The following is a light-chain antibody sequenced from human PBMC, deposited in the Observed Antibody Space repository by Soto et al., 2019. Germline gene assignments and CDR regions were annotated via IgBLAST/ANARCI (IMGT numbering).Light chain of an antibody. CDR1: QSISSNY. V-gene: IGKV3-20*01. CDR3: LQYGNSPET. Sequence: EIVLTQSPGTLSLSPGERATLSCRASQSISSNYLAWYQQKPGQAPRLLIFDASSRATGIPDRFSGSRSGTDFTLTISRLEPEDLTVYYCLQYGNSPETFGQGTKVDIK. J-gene: IGKJ1*01. CDR2: DAS.